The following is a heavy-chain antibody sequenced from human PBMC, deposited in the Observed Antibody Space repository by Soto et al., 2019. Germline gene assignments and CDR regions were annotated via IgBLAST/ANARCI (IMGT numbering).Heavy chain of an antibody. CDR1: GFIFSTYA. CDR3: AKKGVLVIVPFDY. Sequence: GGSLRLSCAASGFIFSTYAMSWVRQAPGKGLEWVSTISGGGGSTYYADSVKGRFTISRDNSKNTLHLQMNSLRAEDTAVYYCAKKGVLVIVPFDYWGQGTLVTVSS. V-gene: IGHV3-23*01. CDR2: ISGGGGST. D-gene: IGHD3-9*01. J-gene: IGHJ4*02.